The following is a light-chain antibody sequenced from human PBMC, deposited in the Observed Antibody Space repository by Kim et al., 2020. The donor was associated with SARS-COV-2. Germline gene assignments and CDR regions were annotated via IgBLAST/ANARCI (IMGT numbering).Light chain of an antibody. CDR1: QSVGRN. CDR2: DAS. Sequence: SQGERATLSCRASQSVGRNVAWYQQKPGQAPRLLIYDASTRATGIPARFSGSGSGTEFTLTISSLQSEDLAVYCCQQYDDWPPWTFGQGTKVDIK. V-gene: IGKV3-15*01. CDR3: QQYDDWPPWT. J-gene: IGKJ1*01.